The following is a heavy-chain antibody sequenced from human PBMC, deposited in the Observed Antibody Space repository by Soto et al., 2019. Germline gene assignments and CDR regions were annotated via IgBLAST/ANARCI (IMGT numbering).Heavy chain of an antibody. CDR2: ISSSSSTI. V-gene: IGHV3-48*02. Sequence: EVQLVESGGGLVQPGGSLRLSCAASGFSFSIYAMXWVRQAPGKGLEWVSYISSSSSTIYYADSVKGRFTISRDNAKNSLYLQMNSLRDEDTAVYYCAKWDSFDYWGQGTLVTVSS. J-gene: IGHJ4*02. D-gene: IGHD1-26*01. CDR1: GFSFSIYA. CDR3: AKWDSFDY.